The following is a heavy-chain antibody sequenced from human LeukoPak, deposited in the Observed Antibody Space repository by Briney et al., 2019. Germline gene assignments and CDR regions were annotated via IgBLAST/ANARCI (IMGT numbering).Heavy chain of an antibody. V-gene: IGHV1-2*02. Sequence: ASVKVSCKASGYTFTGYYMHWVRQAPGQGLEWMGWINPNSGGTNYAQKFQGRVTMTRDTSISTAYMELSRLKSDDTAVYYCARSVHRYDSSGYYYGLVTPFDYWGQGTLVTVSS. CDR2: INPNSGGT. D-gene: IGHD3-22*01. CDR1: GYTFTGYY. J-gene: IGHJ4*02. CDR3: ARSVHRYDSSGYYYGLVTPFDY.